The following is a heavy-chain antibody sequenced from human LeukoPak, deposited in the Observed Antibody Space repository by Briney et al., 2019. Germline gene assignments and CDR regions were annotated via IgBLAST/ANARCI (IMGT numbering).Heavy chain of an antibody. CDR3: ARGSYGWSTIYYYYMDV. CDR1: GGSISSGGYS. J-gene: IGHJ6*03. V-gene: IGHV4-30-2*01. Sequence: SETLSLTCAVSGGSISSGGYSWSWIRQPPGKGLEWIGYIYHSGSTYYNPSLKSRVTISVDRSKNQFSLKLSSVTAADTAVYYCARGSYGWSTIYYYYMDVWGKGTTVTVSS. CDR2: IYHSGST. D-gene: IGHD5-24*01.